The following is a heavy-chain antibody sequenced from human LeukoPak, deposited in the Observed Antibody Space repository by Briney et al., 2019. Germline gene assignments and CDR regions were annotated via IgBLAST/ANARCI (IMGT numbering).Heavy chain of an antibody. D-gene: IGHD6-13*01. CDR1: GFTFSDYW. Sequence: HPGGSLRLSCAASGFTFSDYWMSWVRQAPGKGLEWVAYIGQAGSESYYVDSVKGRFTISRDNAKNLLYLQMNSLTVEDTAVYYCARSIAAAGSYFDYWGQGTLVTVSS. CDR2: IGQAGSES. J-gene: IGHJ4*02. V-gene: IGHV3-7*01. CDR3: ARSIAAAGSYFDY.